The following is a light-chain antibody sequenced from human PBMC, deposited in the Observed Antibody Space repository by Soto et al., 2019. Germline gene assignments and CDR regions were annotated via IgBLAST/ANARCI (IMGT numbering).Light chain of an antibody. V-gene: IGLV2-14*01. CDR2: EVS. CDR1: SSDVGGYNY. Sequence: QSVLTQPASVSGSPGQSITISCTGTSSDVGGYNYVSWYQQQPGKAPKLMIYEVSNRPSGVSNRFSGSKSGNTASLTISGLQAEDEADYYCSSYTSSTLRVFGTGTKLTVL. J-gene: IGLJ1*01. CDR3: SSYTSSTLRV.